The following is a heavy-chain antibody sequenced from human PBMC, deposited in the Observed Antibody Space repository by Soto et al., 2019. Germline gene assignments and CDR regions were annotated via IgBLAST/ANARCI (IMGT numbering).Heavy chain of an antibody. CDR3: AHRRTHAGSYPFINWFDP. CDR1: GFSLRTPGVG. J-gene: IGHJ5*02. Sequence: SGPTLVNPTQTLTLTCTFSGFSLRTPGVGVGWIRQPPGKALEWLAIIYWNDDERYSPSLKTRLNITKDTSKNQVVLTMTNMDPVDTATYYCAHRRTHAGSYPFINWFDPWGHGTLVTVSS. D-gene: IGHD3-16*02. V-gene: IGHV2-5*01. CDR2: IYWNDDE.